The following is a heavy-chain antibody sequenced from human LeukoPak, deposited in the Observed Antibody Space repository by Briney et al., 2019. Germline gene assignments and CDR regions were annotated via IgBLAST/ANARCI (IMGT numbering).Heavy chain of an antibody. CDR2: IRNDGSIK. J-gene: IGHJ4*02. CDR3: ARGLVVVPAVSDY. D-gene: IGHD2-2*01. V-gene: IGHV3-30*02. CDR1: GFTFSTYG. Sequence: SGGSLRPSCAASGFTFSTYGMHWVRQAPGKGLEWVAFIRNDGSIKYFADSVKGRFTISRDNSKNTLYLQMNSLRVEDTAVYFCARGLVVVPAVSDYWGQGTLVTVSS.